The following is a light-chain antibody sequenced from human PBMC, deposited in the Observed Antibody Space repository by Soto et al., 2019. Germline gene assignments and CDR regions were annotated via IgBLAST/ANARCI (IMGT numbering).Light chain of an antibody. J-gene: IGLJ1*01. Sequence: QSVLTQPPSVSGAPGKRVTISCTGSSSNIGAGHDVHWYQQLPGTAPKLLISGNSNRPSGVPDRFSGAKSGTSASLAITGHQAEEEADYGGRSYDRSLRGDVFGTGTKLTV. CDR1: SSNIGAGHD. V-gene: IGLV1-40*01. CDR3: RSYDRSLRGDV. CDR2: GNS.